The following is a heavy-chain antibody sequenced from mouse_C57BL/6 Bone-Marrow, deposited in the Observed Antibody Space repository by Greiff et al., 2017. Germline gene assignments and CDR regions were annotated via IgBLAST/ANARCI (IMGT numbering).Heavy chain of an antibody. V-gene: IGHV5-12*01. CDR2: ISNGGGST. CDR3: ARRGYITTVVATRAMDY. J-gene: IGHJ4*01. Sequence: EVKVVESGGGLVQPGGSLKLSCAASGFTFSDYYMYWVRQTPEKRLEWVAYISNGGGSTYYPDTVKGRFTISRDNAKNTLYLQLSRLKSEDTAMYYCARRGYITTVVATRAMDYWGQGTSVTVSS. CDR1: GFTFSDYY. D-gene: IGHD1-1*01.